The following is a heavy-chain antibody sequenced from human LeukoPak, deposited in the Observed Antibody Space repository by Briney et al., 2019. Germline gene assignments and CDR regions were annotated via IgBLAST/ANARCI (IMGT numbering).Heavy chain of an antibody. D-gene: IGHD2-21*01. CDR1: GYTFTSYG. Sequence: ASVKVSCKASGYTFTSYGISWVRQAPGQGLEWMGCISSYNGNTNYAQKLQGRGAMTTDPASSTAYMELRSLRCDDTAVYFCARERGRLVIDYFDYWGQGTLVTVSS. CDR2: ISSYNGNT. CDR3: ARERGRLVIDYFDY. V-gene: IGHV1-18*01. J-gene: IGHJ4*02.